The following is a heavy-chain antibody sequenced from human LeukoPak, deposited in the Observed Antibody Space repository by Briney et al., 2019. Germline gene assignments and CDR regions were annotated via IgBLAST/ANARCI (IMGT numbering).Heavy chain of an antibody. D-gene: IGHD6-13*01. J-gene: IGHJ4*02. Sequence: GGSLRLSCAASAFTFSDYYMSWVRQAPGKGLEWVSYISSSGSTIYYADSVKGRFTISRDNAKNSLYLQMNSLRAEDTAVYYCASGPGYSSSWYFDYWGQGTLVTVSS. V-gene: IGHV3-11*04. CDR1: AFTFSDYY. CDR3: ASGPGYSSSWYFDY. CDR2: ISSSGSTI.